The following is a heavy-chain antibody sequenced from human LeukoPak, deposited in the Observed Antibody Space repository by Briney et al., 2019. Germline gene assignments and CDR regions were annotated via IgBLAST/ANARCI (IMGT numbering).Heavy chain of an antibody. CDR3: AREGSSGQDWYAFDV. CDR1: GFTFTGYY. D-gene: IGHD5-12*01. V-gene: IGHV1-2*02. J-gene: IGHJ3*01. Sequence: GASVKVSCKASGFTFTGYYVQWLRQAPGQGLEWVGGMYFDSGDTRYASRFQGRVTMTRETSITTAYMELSSMRPDATAMYYCAREGSSGQDWYAFDVWGQETMVTVSS. CDR2: MYFDSGDT.